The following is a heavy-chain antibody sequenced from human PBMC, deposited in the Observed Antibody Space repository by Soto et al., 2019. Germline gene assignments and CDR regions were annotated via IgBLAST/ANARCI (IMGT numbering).Heavy chain of an antibody. CDR3: ARDYGSGWYKGY. Sequence: ASVKVSCKASGYTFTSYAMHWVRQAPGQGLEWMGWISAYIGNTNYAQKLQGRVTMTTDTSTSTAYMELRSLRSDDTAVYYCARDYGSGWYKGYWGQGTLVTVSS. CDR2: ISAYIGNT. D-gene: IGHD6-19*01. CDR1: GYTFTSYA. V-gene: IGHV1-18*01. J-gene: IGHJ4*02.